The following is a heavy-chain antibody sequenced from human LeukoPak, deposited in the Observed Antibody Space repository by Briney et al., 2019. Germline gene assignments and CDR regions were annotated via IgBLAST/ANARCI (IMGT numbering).Heavy chain of an antibody. D-gene: IGHD2-2*01. Sequence: PSQTLSLTCAVSGGSISCGGYSWSWIRQPPGKGLEWIGYIYHSGSTYYNPSLKSRVTISVDRSKNQFSLKLSSVTAADTAVYYGAGGAGVDCSSTSCYVEKFDYWGQGTLVSVSS. CDR3: AGGAGVDCSSTSCYVEKFDY. V-gene: IGHV4-30-2*01. CDR2: IYHSGST. CDR1: GGSISCGGYS. J-gene: IGHJ4*02.